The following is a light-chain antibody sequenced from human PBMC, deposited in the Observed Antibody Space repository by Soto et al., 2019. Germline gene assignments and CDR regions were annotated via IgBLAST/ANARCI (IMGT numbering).Light chain of an antibody. V-gene: IGLV1-40*01. CDR2: GNK. J-gene: IGLJ1*01. Sequence: QSVLTQPPSVSGAPGQRVTISCTGGSSNIGAGYDVQWYQQLPGTAPRLLIYGNKNRPSGVPERFSGSNSGTSASLAISGLQADDELDYYCQSYDTGLGGYVFGTGTKLTVL. CDR1: SSNIGAGYD. CDR3: QSYDTGLGGYV.